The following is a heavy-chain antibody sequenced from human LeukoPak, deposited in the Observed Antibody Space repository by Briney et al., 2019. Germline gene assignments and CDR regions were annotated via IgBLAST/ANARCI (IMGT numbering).Heavy chain of an antibody. CDR3: AKVARGLYYYGSGSPNAIDY. CDR1: GFTFSSYA. D-gene: IGHD3-10*01. CDR2: ISGSGGST. J-gene: IGHJ4*02. V-gene: IGHV3-23*01. Sequence: GGSLRLSCAASGFTFSSYAISWVRQAPGKGLEWVSAISGSGGSTYYADSVKGRFTISRDNSKNTLYLQMNSLRAEDTAVYYCAKVARGLYYYGSGSPNAIDYWGQGTLVTVS.